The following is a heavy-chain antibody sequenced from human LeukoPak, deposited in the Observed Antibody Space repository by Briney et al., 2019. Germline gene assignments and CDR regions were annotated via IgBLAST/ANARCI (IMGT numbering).Heavy chain of an antibody. CDR1: GGSISNYY. Sequence: SETLSLTCTVSGGSISNYYWSWIRQPPGKGLEWIGYIYYSGGTNYNPSLKSRVTISVDTSKNRFSLKLSSVTAADTAVYYCARGGYCGGDCYFYYWGQGTLVTVSS. D-gene: IGHD2-21*02. J-gene: IGHJ4*02. CDR2: IYYSGGT. V-gene: IGHV4-59*08. CDR3: ARGGYCGGDCYFYY.